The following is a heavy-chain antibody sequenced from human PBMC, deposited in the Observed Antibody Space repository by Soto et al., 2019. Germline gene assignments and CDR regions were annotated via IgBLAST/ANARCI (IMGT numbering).Heavy chain of an antibody. CDR2: IYYSGST. J-gene: IGHJ5*02. CDR3: ARGGWSDNWFVP. Sequence: QVQLQESGPGLVRPSETLSLTCTVSGGSITSGGYYWGWIRQHPGKGLEWIGHIYYSGSTSYNPSLKSRVSMSAETSKNQFSMKLSSVTAADTAVYYCARGGWSDNWFVPWGQGTLVTVSS. V-gene: IGHV4-31*03. CDR1: GGSITSGGYY. D-gene: IGHD6-19*01.